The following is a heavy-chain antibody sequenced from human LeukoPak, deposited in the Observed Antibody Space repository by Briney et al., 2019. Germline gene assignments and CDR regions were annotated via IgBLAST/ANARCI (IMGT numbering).Heavy chain of an antibody. J-gene: IGHJ4*02. CDR2: IYYSGST. V-gene: IGHV4-39*07. CDR3: ARGRTTLKSGYYFKDY. D-gene: IGHD3-22*01. Sequence: PSETLSLTCTVSGGSISSSSYYWGWIRQPPGKGLEWIGSIYYSGSTYYNPSLKSRVTISVDTSKNQFSLKLSSVTAADTAVYYCARGRTTLKSGYYFKDYWGQGTLVTVSS. CDR1: GGSISSSSYY.